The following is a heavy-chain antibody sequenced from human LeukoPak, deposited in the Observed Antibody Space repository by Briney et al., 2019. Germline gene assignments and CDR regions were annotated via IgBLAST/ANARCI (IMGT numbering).Heavy chain of an antibody. J-gene: IGHJ6*02. V-gene: IGHV4-59*08. CDR2: IYYSGST. D-gene: IGHD3-10*01. CDR1: GGSISSYY. Sequence: PSETLSLTCTVSGGSISSYYWSWIRQPPGKGLEWIGYIYYSGSTNYNPSLKSRVTISVDTPKNQFSLKLSSVTAADTAVYYCARQAGLITMVRGVIITSYYGMDVWGQGTTVTVSS. CDR3: ARQAGLITMVRGVIITSYYGMDV.